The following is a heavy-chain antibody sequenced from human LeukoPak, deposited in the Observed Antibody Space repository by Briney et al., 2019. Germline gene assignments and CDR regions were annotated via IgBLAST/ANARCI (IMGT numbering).Heavy chain of an antibody. CDR2: IYPDDSDT. CDR3: ARLHTVVRFLDF. V-gene: IGHV5-51*01. Sequence: GESLKISCKGGGYSFTTYWVAWVRRVPGKDLEWMGIIYPDDSDTRYNPSFRGHVTISADKSINTAYLQWNSLRALDTAIYYCARLHTVVRFLDFWGHGTQVTVSS. J-gene: IGHJ4*01. CDR1: GYSFTTYW. D-gene: IGHD2-21*01.